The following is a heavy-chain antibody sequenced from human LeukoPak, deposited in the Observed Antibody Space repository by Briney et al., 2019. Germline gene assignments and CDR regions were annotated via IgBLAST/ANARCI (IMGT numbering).Heavy chain of an antibody. J-gene: IGHJ4*02. D-gene: IGHD3-16*01. CDR3: ARITGTTFGFSDY. Sequence: ASVKVSCKASGYTFTDYYMRWVRQAPGQGLEWMGWINPNSGGTNYAQKFQGRVTMTRDTSISTAYMELSRLRSDDTAVYYCARITGTTFGFSDYWGQGTLVTVSS. CDR2: INPNSGGT. V-gene: IGHV1-2*02. CDR1: GYTFTDYY.